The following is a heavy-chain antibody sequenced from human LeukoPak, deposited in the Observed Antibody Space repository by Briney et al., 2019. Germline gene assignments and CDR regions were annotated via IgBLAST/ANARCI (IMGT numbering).Heavy chain of an antibody. V-gene: IGHV1-2*02. CDR3: ARVGSYSSSWYFDYYYGMDV. Sequence: GASVKVSCKASGYTFTGYYMHWVRQAPGQGLEWMGWINPNSGGTNYVQKFQGRVTMTRDTSISTAYMELSRLRSDDTAVYYCARVGSYSSSWYFDYYYGMDVWGQGTTVTVSS. J-gene: IGHJ6*02. CDR2: INPNSGGT. D-gene: IGHD6-13*01. CDR1: GYTFTGYY.